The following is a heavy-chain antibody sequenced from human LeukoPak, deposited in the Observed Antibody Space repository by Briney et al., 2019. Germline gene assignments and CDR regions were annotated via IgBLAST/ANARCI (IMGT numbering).Heavy chain of an antibody. J-gene: IGHJ4*02. V-gene: IGHV1-2*02. Sequence: ASVKVSCKASGYTFTGYYMHWVRQAPGQGLEWMGWINPNSGGTNYAQKFQSRVTMTRDTSISTAYMELSRLRSDDTAVYYCARGENVLRYFDWPKFDYWGQGTLVTVSS. CDR2: INPNSGGT. CDR1: GYTFTGYY. D-gene: IGHD3-9*01. CDR3: ARGENVLRYFDWPKFDY.